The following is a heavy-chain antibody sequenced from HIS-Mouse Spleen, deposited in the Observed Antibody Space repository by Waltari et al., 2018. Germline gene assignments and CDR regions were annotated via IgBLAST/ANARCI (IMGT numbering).Heavy chain of an antibody. CDR2: IDWDNDK. CDR3: ARIAVGYIGGWYAFDY. J-gene: IGHJ4*01. D-gene: IGHD6-19*01. Sequence: QVTLRESGPALVKPTQTLTLTCTVSGFSLRTSGMCVSWFRHPPGKAREGLARIDWDNDKNYRTPVNTRVTMSKDTSKNQVVLTMSTMDPVDTATYYCARIAVGYIGGWYAFDYWGYGTRVTVSS. V-gene: IGHV2-70*15. CDR1: GFSLRTSGMC.